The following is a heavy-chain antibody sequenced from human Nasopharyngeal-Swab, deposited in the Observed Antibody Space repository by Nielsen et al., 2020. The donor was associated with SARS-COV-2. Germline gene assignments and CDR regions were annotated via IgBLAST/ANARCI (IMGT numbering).Heavy chain of an antibody. D-gene: IGHD3-22*01. CDR2: IYYSGST. V-gene: IGHV4-59*08. J-gene: IGHJ6*03. CDR1: GGSISSYH. Sequence: SETLSLTCTVSGGSISSYHWSWIRQPPGKGLEWIGYIYYSGSTNYNPSLKSRVTISVDTSKNQFSLKLSSVTAADTAVYYCARLVSDSSGYYYPHYYYYMDVWGKGTTVTVSS. CDR3: ARLVSDSSGYYYPHYYYYMDV.